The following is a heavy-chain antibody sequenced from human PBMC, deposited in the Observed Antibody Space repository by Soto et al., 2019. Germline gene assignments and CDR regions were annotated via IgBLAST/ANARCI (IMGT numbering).Heavy chain of an antibody. CDR1: GFTFNSYA. D-gene: IGHD6-6*01. V-gene: IGHV3-23*01. CDR3: AKESGYGSSSAVNG. CDR2: VTGGSTT. Sequence: EVQLLESGGGLVQPGGSLRLSCAASGFTFNSYAMAWVRQAPGKGLEWVSAVTGGSTTYYTDSVKGRFTIFRDNSKNTLYLQMNSLRVDDTAIYYCAKESGYGSSSAVNGWGRGTLVTVSS. J-gene: IGHJ4*02.